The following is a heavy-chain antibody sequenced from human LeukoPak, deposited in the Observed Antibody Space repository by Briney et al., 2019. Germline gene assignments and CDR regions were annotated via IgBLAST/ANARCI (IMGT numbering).Heavy chain of an antibody. CDR2: TNASGDST. Sequence: GASGKVSCSASEYTFTSYYMHRLRQAPGLGLEGMGVTNASGDSTSYPQKFQGRVPMTRDTSTSTFYMELRSLRSEDRAVYYCLTYYYDSSGYYYFDYWGQGALVTVSS. J-gene: IGHJ4*02. CDR1: EYTFTSYY. D-gene: IGHD3-22*01. CDR3: LTYYYDSSGYYYFDY. V-gene: IGHV1-46*01.